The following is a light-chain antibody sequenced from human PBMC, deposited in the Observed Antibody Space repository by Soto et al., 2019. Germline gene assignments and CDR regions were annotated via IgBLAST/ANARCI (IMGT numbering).Light chain of an antibody. CDR2: AAS. Sequence: DIQITQSPSTLSASVGDRVTITCRASQTISTWLAWHQQKPGKAPKILIYAASSLQSGVPSRFSGSGSGTDFTLPISSLQPEDFETYYCQQSYSNPLTFGGGTKVDIK. CDR1: QTISTW. V-gene: IGKV1-39*01. J-gene: IGKJ4*01. CDR3: QQSYSNPLT.